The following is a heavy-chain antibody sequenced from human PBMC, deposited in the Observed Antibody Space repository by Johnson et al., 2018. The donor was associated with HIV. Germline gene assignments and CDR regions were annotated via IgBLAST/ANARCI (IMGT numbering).Heavy chain of an antibody. J-gene: IGHJ3*02. V-gene: IGHV3-66*01. D-gene: IGHD5-24*01. CDR3: ARACRDGYTCDVYDI. Sequence: VQLVESGGGFIQAGRSLRLSCAASGFTFDDYAMHWVRQAPGKGLEWVSVINSGGDTYYADSVKGRCTISRDNSKNTLYLQMNSRRAEDTAVYYCARACRDGYTCDVYDIWGQGTMLTVSS. CDR1: GFTFDDYA. CDR2: INSGGDT.